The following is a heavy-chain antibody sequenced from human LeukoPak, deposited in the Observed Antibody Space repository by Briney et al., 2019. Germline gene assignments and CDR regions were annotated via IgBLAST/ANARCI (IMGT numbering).Heavy chain of an antibody. CDR2: IYSGGST. Sequence: GGSLRLSCAASGFTFSSYGMSWVRQAPGKGLEWVSVIYSGGSTYYADSVKGRFTISRDNSKNTLYMQMNSLSAEDTAVYYCARAKPKNMVRGLIMRRESRYYFDHWGQGTLVTVSS. CDR1: GFTFSSYG. D-gene: IGHD3-10*01. V-gene: IGHV3-53*01. J-gene: IGHJ4*02. CDR3: ARAKPKNMVRGLIMRRESRYYFDH.